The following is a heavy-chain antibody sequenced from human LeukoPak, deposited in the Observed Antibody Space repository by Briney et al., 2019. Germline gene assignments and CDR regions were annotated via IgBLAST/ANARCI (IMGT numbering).Heavy chain of an antibody. D-gene: IGHD3/OR15-3a*01. CDR1: GFTFSDFY. J-gene: IGHJ4*02. CDR3: AITLWTNSYDS. V-gene: IGHV3-11*01. CDR2: VGSTGSTK. Sequence: TGGSLRLSCAASGFTFSDFYMSWISQAPGKGLEWVSYVGSTGSTKYYADSVKGRFTISRDNANNSLYLQMNSLRSDDTAVYYCAITLWTNSYDSWGQGTLVTVSS.